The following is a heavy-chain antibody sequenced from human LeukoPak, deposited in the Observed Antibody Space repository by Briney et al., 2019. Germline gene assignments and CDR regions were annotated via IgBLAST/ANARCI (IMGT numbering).Heavy chain of an antibody. CDR2: IYHSGST. CDR1: GFTFNNYGM. Sequence: GSLRLSCAASGFTFNNYGMSWVRQPPGKGLEWIGEIYHSGSTNYNPSLKSRVTISVDKSKNQFSLKLSSVTAADTAVYYCARGRGMTTVTTRLNWFDPWGQGTLVTVSS. D-gene: IGHD4-17*01. J-gene: IGHJ5*02. V-gene: IGHV4-4*02. CDR3: ARGRGMTTVTTRLNWFDP.